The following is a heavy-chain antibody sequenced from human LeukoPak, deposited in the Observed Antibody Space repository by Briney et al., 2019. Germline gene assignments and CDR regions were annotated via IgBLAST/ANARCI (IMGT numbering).Heavy chain of an antibody. Sequence: GGSLRLSCAASGFSFGSYPMGWVRQAPGKGLEWVAFIQYDGTRKYYADSVRDRFTISRDNSKNTLYLQMNSLRAEDTAVYYCAKPAGSLHFEYWGQGTQVTVSS. D-gene: IGHD2-2*01. CDR2: IQYDGTRK. V-gene: IGHV3-30*02. CDR1: GFSFGSYP. CDR3: AKPAGSLHFEY. J-gene: IGHJ4*02.